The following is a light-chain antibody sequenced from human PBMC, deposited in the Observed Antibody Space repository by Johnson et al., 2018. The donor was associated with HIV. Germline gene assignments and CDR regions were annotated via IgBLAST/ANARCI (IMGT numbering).Light chain of an antibody. Sequence: QSVLTQPPSVSAAPGQKVTISCSGSSSNIGNNYVSWYQQLPGTAPKVLIYDNNKRPSGIPDRFSGSKSGTSATLGITGLQTGDEADYYCGTWDSSLSAYVFETGTKVTVL. V-gene: IGLV1-51*01. CDR1: SSNIGNNY. J-gene: IGLJ1*01. CDR3: GTWDSSLSAYV. CDR2: DNN.